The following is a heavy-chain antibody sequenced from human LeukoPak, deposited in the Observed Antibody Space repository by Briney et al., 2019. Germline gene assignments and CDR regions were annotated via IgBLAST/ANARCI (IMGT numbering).Heavy chain of an antibody. D-gene: IGHD3-10*01. CDR3: ARVGDNWFDP. CDR2: IIPILGIA. Sequence: SVTVSCKASGGTFSSYAISWVRQAPGQGLEWMGRIIPILGIANYAQKFQGRVTITADKSTSTAYMELSSLRSEDTAVYYCARVGDNWFDPWGQGTLVTVSS. V-gene: IGHV1-69*04. J-gene: IGHJ5*02. CDR1: GGTFSSYA.